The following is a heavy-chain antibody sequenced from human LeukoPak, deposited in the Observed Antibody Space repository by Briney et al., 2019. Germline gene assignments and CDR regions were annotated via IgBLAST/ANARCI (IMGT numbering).Heavy chain of an antibody. CDR1: GGSISSYY. CDR2: IYTSGST. V-gene: IGHV4-4*07. D-gene: IGHD2-15*01. CDR3: VRSVLGRCSGDSCSRFRDV. Sequence: SETLSLTCTVSGGSISSYYWSWIRQPAGKGLEWIGRIYTSGSTNYNPSLKSRVTVSIDTSKNQFSLKLSSVTAADTAVYYCVRSVLGRCSGDSCSRFRDVWGKGTTVAVSS. J-gene: IGHJ6*04.